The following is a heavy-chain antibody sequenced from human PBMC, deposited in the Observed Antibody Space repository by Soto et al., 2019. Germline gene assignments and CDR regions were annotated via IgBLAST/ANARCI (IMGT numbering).Heavy chain of an antibody. CDR1: GGSISSYY. CDR2: IYYSGST. Sequence: SETLSLTCTVSGGSISSYYWSWIRQPPGKGLEWIGYIYYSGSTNYNPSLKSRVTISVDTSKNQFSLKLSSVTAADTAVYYCARDLDYWGQGTLVTVSS. V-gene: IGHV4-59*01. CDR3: ARDLDY. J-gene: IGHJ4*02.